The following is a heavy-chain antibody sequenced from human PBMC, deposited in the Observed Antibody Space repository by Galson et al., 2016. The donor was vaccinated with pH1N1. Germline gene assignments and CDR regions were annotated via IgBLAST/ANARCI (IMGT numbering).Heavy chain of an antibody. D-gene: IGHD3-10*01. Sequence: SVKVSCKASGGTFSNSAISWVRQAPGQGLEWMGGISPIFGSINYAQRFQGRVTVSADIFTKQAYMELSSLTYEDTAIYYCATAGPLVREILYYSYAMDVWGQGTTVTVSS. J-gene: IGHJ6*02. CDR1: GGTFSNSA. CDR2: ISPIFGSI. V-gene: IGHV1-69*06. CDR3: ATAGPLVREILYYSYAMDV.